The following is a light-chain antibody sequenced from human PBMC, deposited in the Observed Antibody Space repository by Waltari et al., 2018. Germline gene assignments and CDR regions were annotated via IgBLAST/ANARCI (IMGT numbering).Light chain of an antibody. CDR2: NDG. CDR3: QVWDTTADLAI. CDR1: NIATKS. V-gene: IGLV3-21*02. J-gene: IGLJ2*01. Sequence: SYVLTQPPSVSVAPGQTASITCGGNNIATKSVHWYQQKPGQAPVLVVYNDGDRPSGIRERFSGSNSGNTATLTIGRVEAGDEADYYCQVWDTTADLAIFGGGTKLTVL.